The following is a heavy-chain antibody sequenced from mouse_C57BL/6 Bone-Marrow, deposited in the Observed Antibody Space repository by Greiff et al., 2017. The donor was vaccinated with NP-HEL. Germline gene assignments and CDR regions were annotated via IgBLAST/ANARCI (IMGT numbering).Heavy chain of an antibody. Sequence: VQLKQPGAELVKPGASVKLSCKASGYTFTSYWMHWVKQRPGQGLEWIGMIHPNSGSTNYNEKFKSKATLTVDKSSSTAYMQLSSLTSEDSAVYYCASRSTMITQYYFDYWGQGTTLTVSS. CDR3: ASRSTMITQYYFDY. CDR2: IHPNSGST. J-gene: IGHJ2*01. V-gene: IGHV1-64*01. CDR1: GYTFTSYW. D-gene: IGHD2-4*01.